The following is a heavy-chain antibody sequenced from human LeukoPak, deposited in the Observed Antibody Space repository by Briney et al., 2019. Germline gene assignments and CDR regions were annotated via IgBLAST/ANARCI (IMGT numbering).Heavy chain of an antibody. CDR2: IYPGDSDT. CDR3: ARVWENSGSYYYY. V-gene: IGHV5-51*01. Sequence: GESLKISCKGSGYSFTNYWIAWVRQMSGKGLDWMGIIYPGDSDTRYSPSFQGQVTISVDKSISTAYLQWSSLKASDTAMYYCARVWENSGSYYYYWGQGTLVTVSS. D-gene: IGHD1-26*01. J-gene: IGHJ4*02. CDR1: GYSFTNYW.